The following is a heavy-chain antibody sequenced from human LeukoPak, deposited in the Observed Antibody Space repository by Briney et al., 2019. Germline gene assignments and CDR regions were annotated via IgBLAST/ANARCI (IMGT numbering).Heavy chain of an antibody. V-gene: IGHV3-33*06. CDR1: GFTFSSNG. J-gene: IGHJ6*03. D-gene: IGHD3-22*01. CDR2: IWYDGSKN. Sequence: GGSLRLSCAASGFTFSSNGMTWVRQAPGKGLEWVSVIWYDGSKNYYADSVKGRFTISGDNSKKTLYQRMNSPRAEATADNYCEKDPDDSCVYYMCGWGKGTTVTVSS. CDR3: EKDPDDSCVYYMCG.